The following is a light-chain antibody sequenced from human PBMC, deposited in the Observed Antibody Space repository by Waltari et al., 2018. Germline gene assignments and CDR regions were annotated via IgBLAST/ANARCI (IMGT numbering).Light chain of an antibody. Sequence: DIVMTQSPDSLAVSLGERATIDCKSSQSVLYSSNNKNYLAWYQQKPGQPPKLLIHWAATRESGVPDRCSGSGSGTDFALTISSLQAEEVAVYYCQQYYTTPRTFGQGTKLEIK. V-gene: IGKV4-1*01. CDR1: QSVLYSSNNKNY. CDR3: QQYYTTPRT. CDR2: WAA. J-gene: IGKJ2*01.